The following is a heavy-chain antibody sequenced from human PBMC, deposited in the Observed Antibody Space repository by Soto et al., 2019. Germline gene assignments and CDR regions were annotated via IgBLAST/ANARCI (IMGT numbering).Heavy chain of an antibody. J-gene: IGHJ3*02. CDR3: ARGGPVWSGYPDLDDAFDI. V-gene: IGHV3-74*01. CDR1: GFTFSNYW. Sequence: GGSLRLSCAASGFTFSNYWMHWVRQAPGKGLEWVSRIKTDGSSTSYADSVKGRFTISRDNAKNSLYLQMNSLRAEDTAVYYCARGGPVWSGYPDLDDAFDIWGQGTMVTVSS. D-gene: IGHD3-3*01. CDR2: IKTDGSST.